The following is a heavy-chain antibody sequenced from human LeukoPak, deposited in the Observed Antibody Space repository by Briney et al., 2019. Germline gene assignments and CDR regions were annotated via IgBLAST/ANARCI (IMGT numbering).Heavy chain of an antibody. V-gene: IGHV3-33*01. CDR1: GFTFSSYG. Sequence: GGSLRLSCAASGFTFSSYGMHWVRQAPGKGLEWVAVKGRFTISRDNSKNTLYLQMNSLRAEDTAVYYCVRDDDRPDNGPDYWGQGTLVTVSS. CDR3: VRDDDRPDNGPDY. D-gene: IGHD3-22*01. J-gene: IGHJ4*02.